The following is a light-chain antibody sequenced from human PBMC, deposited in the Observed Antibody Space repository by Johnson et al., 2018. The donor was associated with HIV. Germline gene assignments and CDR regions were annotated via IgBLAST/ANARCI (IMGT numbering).Light chain of an antibody. J-gene: IGLJ1*01. V-gene: IGLV1-51*01. CDR2: DNN. Sequence: QAVLTQPPSVSAAPGQKVTISCSGSSSNIGNNYVSWYQQLPGTAPKLLIYDNNKRPSGIPDRFSGSKSGTSATLGITGLQTGDEADYYCGTWDSSLSAVYVCATGAKVTVL. CDR1: SSNIGNNY. CDR3: GTWDSSLSAVYV.